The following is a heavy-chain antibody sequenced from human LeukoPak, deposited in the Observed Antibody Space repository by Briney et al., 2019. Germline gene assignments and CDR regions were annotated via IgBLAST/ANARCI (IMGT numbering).Heavy chain of an antibody. Sequence: PSETLSLTCTVSGYSISSGYYWGWIRQPPGKGLEWIGNIYHSGSTNYNPSLKSRVTISVDTSKNQFSLRLTSVTAADTAVYYCARQTGSGLFILPGGQGTLVTVSS. J-gene: IGHJ4*02. CDR1: GYSISSGYY. V-gene: IGHV4-38-2*02. CDR3: ARQTGSGLFILP. CDR2: IYHSGST. D-gene: IGHD3/OR15-3a*01.